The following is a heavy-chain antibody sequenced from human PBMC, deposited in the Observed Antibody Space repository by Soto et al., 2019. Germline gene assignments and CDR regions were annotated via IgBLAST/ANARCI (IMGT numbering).Heavy chain of an antibody. J-gene: IGHJ4*02. V-gene: IGHV1-69*01. CDR2: IIPIFGTA. CDR1: GGTFSSYA. CDR3: ARDDARLWLLFVY. Sequence: QVQLVQSGAEVKKPGSSVKVSCKAYGGTFSSYAISWVRQAPGQGHEWMGGIIPIFGTANYAQKFQGRVTITADESTSTAYMELISLRAEDTAVYYCARDDARLWLLFVYWGQGTLVTVSS. D-gene: IGHD5-18*01.